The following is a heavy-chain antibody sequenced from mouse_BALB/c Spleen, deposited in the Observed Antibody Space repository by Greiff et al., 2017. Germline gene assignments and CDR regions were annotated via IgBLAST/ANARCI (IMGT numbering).Heavy chain of an antibody. CDR2: ISDGGSYT. J-gene: IGHJ4*01. Sequence: EVMLVESGGGLVKPGGSLKLSCAASGFTFSDYYMYWVRQTPEKRLEWVATISDGGSYTYYPDSVKGRFTISRDNAKNNLYLQMSSLKSEDTAMYYCARDQGGSYYYAMDYWGQGTSVTVSS. CDR1: GFTFSDYY. CDR3: ARDQGGSYYYAMDY. V-gene: IGHV5-4*02. D-gene: IGHD1-1*01.